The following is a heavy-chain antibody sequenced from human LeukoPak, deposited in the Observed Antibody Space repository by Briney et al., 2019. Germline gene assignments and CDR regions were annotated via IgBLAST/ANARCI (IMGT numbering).Heavy chain of an antibody. CDR2: INHSGST. D-gene: IGHD1-1*01. CDR3: ARGKFRLRGTCFDY. CDR1: GGSFSGYY. J-gene: IGHJ4*02. V-gene: IGHV4-34*01. Sequence: SETLSLICAVYGGSFSGYYWSWIRQPPGKGLEWIGEINHSGSTNYNPSLKSRVTISVDTSKNQFSLKLSSVTAADTAVYYCARGKFRLRGTCFDYWGQGTLVTVSS.